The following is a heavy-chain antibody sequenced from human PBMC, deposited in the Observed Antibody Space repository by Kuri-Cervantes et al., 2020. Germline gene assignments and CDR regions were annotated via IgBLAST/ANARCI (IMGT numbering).Heavy chain of an antibody. J-gene: IGHJ4*02. CDR2: ISSSSSYI. Sequence: GGSLRLSCAASGFTFSSYSMNWVRQAPGKGLEWVSSISSSSSYIYYADSVKGRFTISRDNSKKTLYLQMNNLRAEDTAVYYCAKEGSGYQPPHYSDFWGQGTLVTVSS. CDR1: GFTFSSYS. V-gene: IGHV3-21*04. CDR3: AKEGSGYQPPHYSDF. D-gene: IGHD3-22*01.